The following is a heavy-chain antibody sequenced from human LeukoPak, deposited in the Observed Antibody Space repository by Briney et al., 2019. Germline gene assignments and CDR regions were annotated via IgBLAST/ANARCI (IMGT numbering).Heavy chain of an antibody. V-gene: IGHV4-34*01. CDR2: INHSGTT. Sequence: PSETQSLTCAVYGGFFSGYYWSWIRQPPGKGLEWIGEINHSGTTNYNPSLKSRVIISVDTSKNQFSLKLSSVTAADTAVYYCARVGGGYSYGYRAYYYYFYMDVWGKGTTVTVSS. CDR1: GGFFSGYY. D-gene: IGHD5-18*01. J-gene: IGHJ6*03. CDR3: ARVGGGYSYGYRAYYYYFYMDV.